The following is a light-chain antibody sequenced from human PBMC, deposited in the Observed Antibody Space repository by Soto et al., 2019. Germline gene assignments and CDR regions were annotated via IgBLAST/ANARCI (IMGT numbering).Light chain of an antibody. J-gene: IGKJ1*01. CDR1: QSISSW. CDR3: QQYNSYWT. CDR2: DAS. V-gene: IGKV1-5*01. Sequence: QMTQSPSSLSAAVGDRVTITCRVSQSISSWLAWYQQKPGKAPKLLIYDASNLESGVPSRFSGSGSGTEFSLTISSLQPDDFATYYCQQYNSYWTFGQGTKVDIK.